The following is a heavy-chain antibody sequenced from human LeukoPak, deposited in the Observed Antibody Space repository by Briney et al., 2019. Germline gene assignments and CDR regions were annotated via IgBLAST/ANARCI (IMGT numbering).Heavy chain of an antibody. J-gene: IGHJ4*02. Sequence: SETLSLTCTVSGGSISSYYWSWIRQPAGKGLEWIGRIYTSGSTNYNPSLKSRVTMSVDTSKNQFSLKLSSVTAADTAVYYCARYRSSSGWSGPSDYWGQGTLVTVSS. CDR3: ARYRSSSGWSGPSDY. CDR2: IYTSGST. D-gene: IGHD6-19*01. V-gene: IGHV4-4*07. CDR1: GGSISSYY.